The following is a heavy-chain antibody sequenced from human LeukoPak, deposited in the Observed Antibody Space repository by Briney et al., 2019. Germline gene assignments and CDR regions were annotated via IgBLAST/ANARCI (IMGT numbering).Heavy chain of an antibody. V-gene: IGHV3-74*01. J-gene: IGHJ4*02. CDR1: GFTFKSHW. CDR3: ARGERRGPLDY. CDR2: LSTDSTRE. D-gene: IGHD1-1*01. Sequence: PGGSLRPSCAASGFTFKSHWMHWVRQSPGKGLVWVSRLSTDSTRENYADSVKGRFTVSRDNAKNTLYLQLNSLRVDDTAVYYCARGERRGPLDYWGQGTLVTVSS.